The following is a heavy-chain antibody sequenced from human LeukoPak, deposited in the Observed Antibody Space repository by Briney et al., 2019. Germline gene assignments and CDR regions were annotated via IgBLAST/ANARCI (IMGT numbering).Heavy chain of an antibody. CDR3: AKVNGYSSSCSY. CDR2: ISGSGGST. J-gene: IGHJ4*02. D-gene: IGHD6-13*01. V-gene: IGHV3-23*01. Sequence: GGSLRLSFAASGFTFSSYAMSWVRQAPGKGLGWVSAISGSGGSTYYADSVKGRFTISRDNSKNTLYLQMNSLRAEDTAVYYCAKVNGYSSSCSYWGQGTLVTVSS. CDR1: GFTFSSYA.